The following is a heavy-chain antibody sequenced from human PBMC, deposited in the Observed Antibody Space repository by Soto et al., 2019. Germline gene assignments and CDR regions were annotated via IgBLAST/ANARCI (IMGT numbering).Heavy chain of an antibody. D-gene: IGHD3-22*01. Sequence: QVQLVESGGGVVQPGRSLRLSCVGSGFSFSSYDMNWVRQAPGTGLEWVALMSYDGSKKYYGDSVRGRVTISRDNSKNTLYLQMDHLRPEDTAIYYCAKDLKPGSRWLLGGVEHCMDVWGRGTTVSVSS. J-gene: IGHJ6*03. CDR3: AKDLKPGSRWLLGGVEHCMDV. CDR1: GFSFSSYD. V-gene: IGHV3-30*18. CDR2: MSYDGSKK.